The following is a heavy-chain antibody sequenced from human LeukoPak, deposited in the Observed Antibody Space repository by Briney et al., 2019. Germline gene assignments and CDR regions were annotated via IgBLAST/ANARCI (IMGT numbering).Heavy chain of an antibody. CDR2: MNPNSGNT. J-gene: IGHJ4*02. Sequence: ASVKVSCKASGYTFTSYDINWVRQATGQGLEWMGRMNPNSGNTGYAQKFQGRVTMTRNTSISTAYMELSSLRSEDTAVYYCARDGPIVVVPAASNFDYWGQGTLVTVSS. CDR3: ARDGPIVVVPAASNFDY. CDR1: GYTFTSYD. D-gene: IGHD2-2*01. V-gene: IGHV1-8*01.